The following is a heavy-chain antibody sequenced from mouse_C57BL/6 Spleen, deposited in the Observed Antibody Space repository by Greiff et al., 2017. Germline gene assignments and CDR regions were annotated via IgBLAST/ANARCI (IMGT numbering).Heavy chain of an antibody. CDR3: ARVYDYDVWVAY. D-gene: IGHD2-4*01. CDR1: GFTFTDYY. Sequence: EVMLVESGGGLVQPGGSLSLSCAASGFTFTDYYMSWVRQPPGKALEWLGFIRNKANGYTTEYSASVKCRFTISRDNSQSILYLQLNALRAEDSATYYCARVYDYDVWVAYWGQGTLVTASA. CDR2: IRNKANGYTT. V-gene: IGHV7-3*01. J-gene: IGHJ3*01.